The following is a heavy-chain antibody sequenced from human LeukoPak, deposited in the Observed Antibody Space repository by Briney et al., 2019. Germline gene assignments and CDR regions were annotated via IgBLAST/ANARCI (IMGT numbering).Heavy chain of an antibody. J-gene: IGHJ4*02. V-gene: IGHV4-34*01. CDR2: INHSGST. Sequence: SETLSLTCAVYGGSFSGYYWSWIRQPPGKGLEWIGEINHSGSTNYNPSLKSRVTISVDTSKNQFSLKLSSVTAADTAVYYCAREKSDGSGTYYFDYWGQGTLVTVSS. CDR3: AREKSDGSGTYYFDY. CDR1: GGSFSGYY. D-gene: IGHD3-10*01.